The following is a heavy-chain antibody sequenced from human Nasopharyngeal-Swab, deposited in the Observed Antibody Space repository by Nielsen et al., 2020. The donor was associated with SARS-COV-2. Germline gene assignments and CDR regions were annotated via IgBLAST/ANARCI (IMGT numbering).Heavy chain of an antibody. Sequence: WIRQPPGKGLEWVASIGNSGANTYYADSVKGGFTIPRDKSKNTLYLQMNSLRAEDTAVYYCAKGLRSSSWYEDYWGQGTQVTVSS. V-gene: IGHV3-23*01. CDR2: IGNSGANT. J-gene: IGHJ4*02. D-gene: IGHD6-13*01. CDR3: AKGLRSSSWYEDY.